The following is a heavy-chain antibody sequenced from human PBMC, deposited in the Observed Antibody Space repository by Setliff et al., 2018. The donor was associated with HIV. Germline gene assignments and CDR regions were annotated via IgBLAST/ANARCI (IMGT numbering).Heavy chain of an antibody. CDR1: GYTLTNSD. J-gene: IGHJ3*02. D-gene: IGHD3-3*01. Sequence: GASVKVSCKASGYTLTNSDINWVRQATGQGLEWMGWMNPNSDNTGYAQKFQGRVTMTRNTSINTAYMELSSLRSEDTAVYYCARRYYNFWSGSHDAFDIWGQGTMVTVSS. V-gene: IGHV1-8*02. CDR3: ARRYYNFWSGSHDAFDI. CDR2: MNPNSDNT.